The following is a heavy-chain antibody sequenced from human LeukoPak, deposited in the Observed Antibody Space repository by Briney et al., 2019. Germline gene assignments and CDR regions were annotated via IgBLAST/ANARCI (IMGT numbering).Heavy chain of an antibody. CDR1: GGSFSGYY. Sequence: SETLSLTCAVYGGSFSGYYWSWIRQPPGKGLEWIGEINHSGSTNYNPSLKSRVTISVDTSKNQFSLKLSSVTAADTAVYYCAGGSRGYRGYGYVYYYCMDGGGQGTTVTVSS. D-gene: IGHD5-18*01. J-gene: IGHJ6*02. V-gene: IGHV4-34*01. CDR2: INHSGST. CDR3: AGGSRGYRGYGYVYYYCMDG.